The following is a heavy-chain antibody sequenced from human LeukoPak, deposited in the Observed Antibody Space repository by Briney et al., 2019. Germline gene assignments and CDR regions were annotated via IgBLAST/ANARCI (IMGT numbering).Heavy chain of an antibody. CDR2: ISSSSSYI. V-gene: IGHV3-21*01. Sequence: GGSLRLSCAASGFTFSSYSMNWVRQAPGKGLEWVSSISSSSSYIYYADSVKGRFTISRDNAKNSLYLQMNSLRAEDTAVYYCARDDYYETGDVRYFDLWGRGNLVTVSS. D-gene: IGHD7-27*01. CDR1: GFTFSSYS. J-gene: IGHJ2*01. CDR3: ARDDYYETGDVRYFDL.